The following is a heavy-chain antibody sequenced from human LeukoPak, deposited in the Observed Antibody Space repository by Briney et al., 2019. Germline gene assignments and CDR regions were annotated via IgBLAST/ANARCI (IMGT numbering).Heavy chain of an antibody. V-gene: IGHV4-39*07. Sequence: SETLSLTCTVSGGSISSGSYYWGWIRQPPGKGLEWIGSIYHSGSTYYNPSLKSRVTISVDTSKNQFSLKLSSVTAADTAVYYCAKGRYNWKRGSDYYYYMDVWGKGTTVTVSS. D-gene: IGHD1-20*01. CDR2: IYHSGST. J-gene: IGHJ6*03. CDR3: AKGRYNWKRGSDYYYYMDV. CDR1: GGSISSGSYY.